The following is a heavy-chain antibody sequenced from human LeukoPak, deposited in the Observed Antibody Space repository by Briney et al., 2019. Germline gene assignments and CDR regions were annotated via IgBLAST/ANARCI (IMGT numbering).Heavy chain of an antibody. Sequence: GGSLRLSCAVSGFTFSSDWMIWVRQAPGKGLGWVANINPDGSEKNYVDSVRGRFTISRDNSRNTLFLQMSSLRAEDTAVYYCAKNQHFYDSGVYYWGQGTLVTVSS. CDR1: GFTFSSDW. D-gene: IGHD3-22*01. J-gene: IGHJ4*02. CDR3: AKNQHFYDSGVYY. CDR2: INPDGSEK. V-gene: IGHV3-7*03.